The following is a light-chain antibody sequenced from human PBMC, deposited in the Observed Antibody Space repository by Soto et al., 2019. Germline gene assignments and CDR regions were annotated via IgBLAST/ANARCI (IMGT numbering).Light chain of an antibody. CDR3: QQYNAYPWT. CDR1: QTISSW. CDR2: KAS. Sequence: DIQMTQSTSSLSGSVGERVTITCLASQTISSWLAWYQQKPGKAPKLLIYKASTLESGVPSNFSGSGSGTEFSLTISSLQPEDFATYYCQQYNAYPWTFGQGTKVDIK. V-gene: IGKV1-5*03. J-gene: IGKJ1*01.